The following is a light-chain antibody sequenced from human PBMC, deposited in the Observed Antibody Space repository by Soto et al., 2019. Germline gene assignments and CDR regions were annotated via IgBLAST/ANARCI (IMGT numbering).Light chain of an antibody. Sequence: EIVLTQSPGPLSLSPGERATLSFRASQSVSSNYLAWYQQKPGQAPRLLLYGASSRATGVPARFSSSGSGTNVSLTISKLEPEDVSLYYCQQYCSSPPLTFGGGTKVEIK. J-gene: IGKJ4*01. CDR1: QSVSSNY. CDR2: GAS. CDR3: QQYCSSPPLT. V-gene: IGKV3-20*01.